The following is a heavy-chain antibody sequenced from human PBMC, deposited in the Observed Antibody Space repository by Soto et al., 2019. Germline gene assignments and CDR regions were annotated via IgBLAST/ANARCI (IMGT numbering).Heavy chain of an antibody. V-gene: IGHV1-8*01. Sequence: QVQLVQSGAEVKKPGASVKVSCKASGYTFNSYDINWVRQAPGQWLEWMGWMNGNSGDTGYAQQFQGRVTMTRDTSIRTAYMELINLRLEVTALYFCARVGAEPGYQPANFDYWGQGTLVTVSS. D-gene: IGHD3-9*01. CDR3: ARVGAEPGYQPANFDY. CDR2: MNGNSGDT. CDR1: GYTFNSYD. J-gene: IGHJ4*02.